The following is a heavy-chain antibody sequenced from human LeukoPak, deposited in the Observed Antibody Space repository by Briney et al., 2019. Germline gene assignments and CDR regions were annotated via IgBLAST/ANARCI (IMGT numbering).Heavy chain of an antibody. Sequence: SQTLSLTCTVSGGSISSGYYYWTWIRQPAGKGLEWIGRIYTSGSTNYNPSLKSRVTISLDTSKNQFSLNLSSVTAADTAVYYCARDALTGDAFDIWGQGQWSPSLQ. D-gene: IGHD7-27*01. CDR3: ARDALTGDAFDI. CDR2: IYTSGST. J-gene: IGHJ3*02. CDR1: GGSISSGYYY. V-gene: IGHV4-61*02.